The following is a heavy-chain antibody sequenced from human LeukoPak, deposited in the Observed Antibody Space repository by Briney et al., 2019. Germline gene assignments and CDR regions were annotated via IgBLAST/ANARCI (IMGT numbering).Heavy chain of an antibody. D-gene: IGHD6-13*01. Sequence: GGSLRLSCAASGFTFDDYTMYWVRQAPGKGLEWVSLISWDGGSTYYADSVKGRFTISRDNSKNSLYLQMNSLRTEDTALYYCAKVFRGSSWYLDYWGQGTLVTVSS. CDR3: AKVFRGSSWYLDY. V-gene: IGHV3-43*01. CDR2: ISWDGGST. CDR1: GFTFDDYT. J-gene: IGHJ4*02.